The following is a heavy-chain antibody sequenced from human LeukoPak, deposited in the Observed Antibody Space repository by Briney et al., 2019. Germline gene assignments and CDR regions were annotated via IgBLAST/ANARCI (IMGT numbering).Heavy chain of an antibody. V-gene: IGHV4-4*02. Sequence: SGTLSLTCAVSGGSISSSNWWSWVRQPPGKGLEWIGEIYHSGSTYYNPSLKSRVTISVDTSKNQFSLKLSSVTAADTAVYYCASSRGRWLQPDTGGYFDYWGQGTLVTVSS. CDR1: GGSISSSNW. CDR3: ASSRGRWLQPDTGGYFDY. CDR2: IYHSGST. D-gene: IGHD5-24*01. J-gene: IGHJ4*02.